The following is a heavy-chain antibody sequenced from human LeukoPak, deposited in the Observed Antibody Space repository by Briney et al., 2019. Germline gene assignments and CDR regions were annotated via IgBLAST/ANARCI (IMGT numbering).Heavy chain of an antibody. CDR2: IYSGGST. CDR1: GLTVSSNY. CDR3: ARGSAGVLRYFDWLFTFDY. J-gene: IGHJ4*02. D-gene: IGHD3-9*01. V-gene: IGHV3-53*01. Sequence: GGSLRLSCAASGLTVSSNYMSWVRQAPGKGLEWVSVIYSGGSTYYADSVKGRFTISRDNSKNTLYLQMNSLRAEDTAVYYCARGSAGVLRYFDWLFTFDYWGQGTLVTVSS.